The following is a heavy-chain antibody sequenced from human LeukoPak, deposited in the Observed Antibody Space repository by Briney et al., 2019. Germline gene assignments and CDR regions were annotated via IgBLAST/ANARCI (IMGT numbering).Heavy chain of an antibody. Sequence: GGSLRLSCAASGFTFSTYSMNWVRQAPGKGLEWVSSISSGSSYIFYADSVRGRFTISRDNAKNSLYLQMNSLRAEDTAVYYCARGYCSGGSCYFNYFDYWGQGTLVTASS. V-gene: IGHV3-21*01. J-gene: IGHJ4*02. CDR3: ARGYCSGGSCYFNYFDY. CDR2: ISSGSSYI. CDR1: GFTFSTYS. D-gene: IGHD2-15*01.